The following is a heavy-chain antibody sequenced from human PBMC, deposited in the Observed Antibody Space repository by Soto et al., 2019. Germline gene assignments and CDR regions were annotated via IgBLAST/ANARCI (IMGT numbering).Heavy chain of an antibody. Sequence: GGSLRLSCAASGFTFSSYWMSWVRQAPGKGLEWAANIKQDGSEKYYVDSVKGRFTISRDNAKNSLYLQMNSLRAEDTAVYYCARDLGASGNWFDPWGQGTLVTVSS. D-gene: IGHD3-16*01. CDR2: IKQDGSEK. V-gene: IGHV3-7*03. J-gene: IGHJ5*02. CDR3: ARDLGASGNWFDP. CDR1: GFTFSSYW.